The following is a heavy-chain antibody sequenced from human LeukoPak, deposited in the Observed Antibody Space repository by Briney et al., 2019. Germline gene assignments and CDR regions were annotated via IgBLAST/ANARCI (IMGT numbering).Heavy chain of an antibody. J-gene: IGHJ6*03. V-gene: IGHV4-39*01. CDR1: GASISSTTYY. Sequence: PSETLSLTCTVSGASISSTTYYYDWLRQPPGKGLEWIGSIYYSGSTYYNPSLKSRVTISVDTSKNPFSLNLTSVTAADTAVYYCASDTTASFYYMDVWGNGTTVTVSS. CDR2: IYYSGST. CDR3: ASDTTASFYYMDV. D-gene: IGHD1-1*01.